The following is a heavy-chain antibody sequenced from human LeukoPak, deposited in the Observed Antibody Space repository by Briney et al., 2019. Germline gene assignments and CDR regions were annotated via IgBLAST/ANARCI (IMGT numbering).Heavy chain of an antibody. Sequence: SETLSLTCTVSVGSISSYYWSWIRQPPGKGLEWIGYINYIGNTNYNPSLKSRVTISVDTSKNQFSLQLSSVTAADTAVYYCARQRYSSALYYYYYMDVWGKGTTVTVS. D-gene: IGHD6-19*01. CDR1: VGSISSYY. V-gene: IGHV4-59*08. CDR3: ARQRYSSALYYYYYMDV. CDR2: INYIGNT. J-gene: IGHJ6*03.